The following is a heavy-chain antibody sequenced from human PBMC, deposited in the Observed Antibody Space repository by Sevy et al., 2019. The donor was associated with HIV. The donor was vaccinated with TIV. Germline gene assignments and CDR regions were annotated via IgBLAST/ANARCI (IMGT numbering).Heavy chain of an antibody. CDR3: ARDRSTTWINYFFDF. Sequence: GGSLRLSCAASGFTFSNYAXXXXXXAPGKGLEWVAVVSYDGSKKYYADSVKGRFTISRDNSKNTLYLQMNSLRVEDTAVYYCARDRSTTWINYFFDFWGQGTLVTVSS. V-gene: IGHV3-30*01. CDR1: GFTFSNYA. J-gene: IGHJ4*02. CDR2: VSYDGSKK. D-gene: IGHD2-2*01.